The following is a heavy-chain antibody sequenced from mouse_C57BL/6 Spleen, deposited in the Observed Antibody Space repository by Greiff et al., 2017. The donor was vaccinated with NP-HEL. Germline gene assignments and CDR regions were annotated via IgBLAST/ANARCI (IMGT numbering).Heavy chain of an antibody. CDR3: AREGYGSYIPY. J-gene: IGHJ3*01. CDR1: GYTFTSYW. CDR2: IDPSDSET. Sequence: QVQLQQPGAELVRPGSSVKLSCKASGYTFTSYWMHWVKQRPIQGLEWIGNIDPSDSETHYNQKFKDKATLTVDKSSSTAYMQLSSLTSEDSAVYDGAREGYGSYIPYWGQGTLVTVSA. D-gene: IGHD2-1*01. V-gene: IGHV1-52*01.